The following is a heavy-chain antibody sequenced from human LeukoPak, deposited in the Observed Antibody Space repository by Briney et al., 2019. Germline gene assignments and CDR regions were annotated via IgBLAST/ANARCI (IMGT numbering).Heavy chain of an antibody. V-gene: IGHV4-39*07. CDR2: IYYSGST. D-gene: IGHD6-13*01. J-gene: IGHJ4*02. Sequence: SETLSLTCTVSGGSISSSSYYWGWIRQPPEKGLEWIGSIYYSGSTYYNPSLKSRVTISVDTSKNQFSLKLSSVTAADTAVYYCARDTLLPGIAAAAPDYWGQGTLVTVSS. CDR3: ARDTLLPGIAAAAPDY. CDR1: GGSISSSSYY.